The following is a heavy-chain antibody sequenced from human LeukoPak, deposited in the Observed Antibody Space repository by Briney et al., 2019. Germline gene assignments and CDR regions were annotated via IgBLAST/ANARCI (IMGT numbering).Heavy chain of an antibody. CDR3: AREEDQLLNAFDI. D-gene: IGHD2-2*01. CDR2: IYYSGST. V-gene: IGHV4-30-4*08. Sequence: PSETLSLTCTVSGGSISSGDYYWSWIRQPPGKGLEWIGYIYYSGSTYYNPSLKSRVTISVDTSKNQFSLKLSSVTAADTAVYYCAREEDQLLNAFDIWGQGTMVTVSS. J-gene: IGHJ3*02. CDR1: GGSISSGDYY.